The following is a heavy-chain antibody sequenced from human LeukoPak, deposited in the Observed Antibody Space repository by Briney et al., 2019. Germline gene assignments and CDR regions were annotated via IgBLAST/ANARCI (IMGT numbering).Heavy chain of an antibody. Sequence: GGSLRLSCAASGFTFSSYWMSWVRQAPGKGLEWVANIKQDGSEKYYVDSVKGRFTISRDNAKNSLYLQMNSLRAEDTAVYYCAREPALWCGDSLVYWGQGTLVTVSS. J-gene: IGHJ4*02. D-gene: IGHD3-10*01. V-gene: IGHV3-7*01. CDR2: IKQDGSEK. CDR3: AREPALWCGDSLVY. CDR1: GFTFSSYW.